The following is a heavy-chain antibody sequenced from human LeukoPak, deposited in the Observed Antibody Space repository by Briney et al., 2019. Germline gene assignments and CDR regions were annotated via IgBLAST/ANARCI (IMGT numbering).Heavy chain of an antibody. CDR2: ISYDGSNK. CDR1: GFTFSSYG. J-gene: IGHJ5*02. V-gene: IGHV3-30*03. Sequence: TGGSLRLSCAASGFTFSSYGMHWVRQAPGKGLEWVAVISYDGSNKYYADSVKGRFTISRDNSKNTLYLQMNSLRAEDTAVYYCARDSVGYYGSGSSNWFDPWGQGTLVTVSS. D-gene: IGHD3-10*01. CDR3: ARDSVGYYGSGSSNWFDP.